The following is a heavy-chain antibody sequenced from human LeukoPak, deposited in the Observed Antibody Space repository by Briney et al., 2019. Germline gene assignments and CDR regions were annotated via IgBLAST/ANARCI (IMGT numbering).Heavy chain of an antibody. CDR3: ATDWGLTSWRYHDH. D-gene: IGHD7-27*01. V-gene: IGHV3-33*01. J-gene: IGHJ5*02. CDR2: IWYDGSNK. CDR1: GFTFRNYG. Sequence: PGGPLRLSCAASGFTFRNYGMHWVRQSPGKGLDGGAVIWYDGSNKYYADSVKGRFTISRDSSLNTPYLQMDSLGAEDTPVYYCATDWGLTSWRYHDHWGQGTLVTVSS.